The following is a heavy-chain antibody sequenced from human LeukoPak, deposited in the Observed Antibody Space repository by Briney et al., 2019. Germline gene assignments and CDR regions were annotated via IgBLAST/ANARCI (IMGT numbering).Heavy chain of an antibody. CDR3: VRDRATVATPCFDY. V-gene: IGHV1-2*04. J-gene: IGHJ4*02. D-gene: IGHD4-23*01. CDR2: INLNSGGT. CDR1: GFTFTGYY. Sequence: ASVKVSCKSSGFTFTGYYINWVRQAPGQGLEWMGWINLNSGGTNYAQKSQGWVTMTRDTSISTAYMELHKLSSDDTAVYFCVRDRATVATPCFDYWGQGTQVTVPS.